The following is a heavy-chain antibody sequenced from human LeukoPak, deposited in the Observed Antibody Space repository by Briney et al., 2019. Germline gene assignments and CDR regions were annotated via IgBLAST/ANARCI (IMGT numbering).Heavy chain of an antibody. Sequence: GGSLRLSCAASGFTVSANYMSWARQAPGKGLEWVSITYSDGSTYYADSVKGRFTFSRDTYRNMLHLQMNSLGVEDTAVYYCARDTRNTLTNGMDVWGQGTTVTVSS. CDR3: ARDTRNTLTNGMDV. CDR1: GFTVSANY. J-gene: IGHJ6*02. CDR2: TYSDGST. D-gene: IGHD1-14*01. V-gene: IGHV3-53*01.